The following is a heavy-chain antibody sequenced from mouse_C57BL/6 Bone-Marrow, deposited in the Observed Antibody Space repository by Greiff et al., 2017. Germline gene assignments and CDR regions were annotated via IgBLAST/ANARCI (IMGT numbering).Heavy chain of an antibody. CDR3: ARGDSRGFFFAY. V-gene: IGHV1-4*01. Sequence: VQLQQSGAELARPGASVKMSCKASGYTFTSYTMHWVKQRPGQGLEWIGYINPSSGYTKYNQKFKDKATLTADKSSSTAYMQLSSLTSEDSAVYYCARGDSRGFFFAYWGQGTLVTVSA. CDR2: INPSSGYT. J-gene: IGHJ3*01. CDR1: GYTFTSYT. D-gene: IGHD3-2*02.